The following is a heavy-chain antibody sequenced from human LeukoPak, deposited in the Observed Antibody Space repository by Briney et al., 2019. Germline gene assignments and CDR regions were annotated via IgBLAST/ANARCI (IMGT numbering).Heavy chain of an antibody. Sequence: PGGSLRLSCAATGFTFNHYAMHWVRQAPGKGLEWVAVICAHATNKYYSDSVKGRFTISRDDSQKTPYLHMNSLRPEDTGVYYCARDAQRGFDYSNSLQYWGPGTPVTVST. J-gene: IGHJ4*02. CDR3: ARDAQRGFDYSNSLQY. V-gene: IGHV3-33*01. CDR1: GFTFNHYA. D-gene: IGHD4-11*01. CDR2: ICAHATNK.